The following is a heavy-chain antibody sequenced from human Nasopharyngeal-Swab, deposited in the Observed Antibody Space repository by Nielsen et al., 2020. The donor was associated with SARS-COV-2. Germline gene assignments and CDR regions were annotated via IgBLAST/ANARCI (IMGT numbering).Heavy chain of an antibody. V-gene: IGHV3-33*01. CDR2: IWYDGSNK. Sequence: GESLKISCAASGFTFSSYGMHWVRQAPGKGLEWVAVIWYDGSNKYYADSVKGRFTISRDNSKNTLYLQMNSLRAEDTAVYYCARDRTYYYGSGRLPRYWFDPWGQGTLVTVSS. CDR1: GFTFSSYG. J-gene: IGHJ5*02. D-gene: IGHD3-10*01. CDR3: ARDRTYYYGSGRLPRYWFDP.